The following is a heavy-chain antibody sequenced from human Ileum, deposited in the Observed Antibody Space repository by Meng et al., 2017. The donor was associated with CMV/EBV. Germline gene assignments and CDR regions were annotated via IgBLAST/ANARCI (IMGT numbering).Heavy chain of an antibody. CDR1: GFTFRFYW. Sequence: GESLKISCAASGFTFRFYWMAWVRQAPGKGLEWVANIEQNGNAVKYVDSVKGRFTISRDNVENFLYLQMDSLRGEDTAIYYCASDPEFGALDYWGQGALVTVSS. D-gene: IGHD3-10*01. J-gene: IGHJ4*02. CDR3: ASDPEFGALDY. CDR2: IEQNGNAV. V-gene: IGHV3-7*01.